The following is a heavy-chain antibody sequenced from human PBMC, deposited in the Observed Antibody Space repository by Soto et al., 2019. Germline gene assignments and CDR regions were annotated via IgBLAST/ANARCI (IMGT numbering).Heavy chain of an antibody. D-gene: IGHD3-9*01. Sequence: PSETLSLTCTVSGGSISSGGYYWSWIRQRPGKGLEWIGYIYYSGSTYYNPSLKSRVTISVDTSKNQFSLKLTSVTAADTAVYFCARADYAILTGSYAMDVWGQGTTVTVSS. J-gene: IGHJ6*02. CDR3: ARADYAILTGSYAMDV. CDR2: IYYSGST. CDR1: GGSISSGGYY. V-gene: IGHV4-31*03.